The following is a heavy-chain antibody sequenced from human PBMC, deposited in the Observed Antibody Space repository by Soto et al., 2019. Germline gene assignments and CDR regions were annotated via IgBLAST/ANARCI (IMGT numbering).Heavy chain of an antibody. J-gene: IGHJ6*01. CDR2: ISTKTGHN. V-gene: IGHV1-18*04. D-gene: IGHD3-10*02. Sequence: ASVKVFCKASGYTFTNYGISWVRQAPGQGLEWMGLISTKTGHNDYARNLRGRVTMTTDASTTTAHMELRSLTSDDTAIYFCAIETMLDFRYAMEVWGPGTTVTVSS. CDR3: AIETMLDFRYAMEV. CDR1: GYTFTNYG.